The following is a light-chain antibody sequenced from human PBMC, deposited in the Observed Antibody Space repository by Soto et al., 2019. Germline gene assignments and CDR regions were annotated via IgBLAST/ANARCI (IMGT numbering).Light chain of an antibody. Sequence: DIPMTQSPSTLSASVGDRVTITCRASQSISSWLAWYQQKPGKAPKLLIYDASSLEGGVPSRFSGSGTGTEFALTISSHQPDDFATNSCQQYYNYSVYTFGQSPELEIK. V-gene: IGKV1-5*01. CDR2: DAS. CDR3: QQYYNYSVYT. CDR1: QSISSW. J-gene: IGKJ2*01.